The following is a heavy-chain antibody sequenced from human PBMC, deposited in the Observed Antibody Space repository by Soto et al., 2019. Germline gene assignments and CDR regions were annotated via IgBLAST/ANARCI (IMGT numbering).Heavy chain of an antibody. Sequence: QVQLVQSGAEVKKPGSSVKVSCKASGGTFSSYAISWVRQAPGQGLEWMGGIIPIFGTANYAQKFQGRVTITADHSPSTAYMELSSLRSEDTAVYYCASPMGGWPRGTPSFDYWGQGTLVTVSS. J-gene: IGHJ4*02. D-gene: IGHD6-19*01. CDR1: GGTFSSYA. CDR3: ASPMGGWPRGTPSFDY. CDR2: IIPIFGTA. V-gene: IGHV1-69*12.